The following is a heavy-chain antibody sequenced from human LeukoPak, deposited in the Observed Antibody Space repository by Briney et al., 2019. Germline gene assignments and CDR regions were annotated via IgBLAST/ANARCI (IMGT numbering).Heavy chain of an antibody. CDR1: GFTFSSYA. CDR3: AKGRSDYDFWSGPPALFDY. V-gene: IGHV3-23*01. J-gene: IGHJ4*02. D-gene: IGHD3-3*01. CDR2: ISGSGGST. Sequence: PGGSLRLSCAASGFTFSSYAMSWVRQAPGKGLEWVSAISGSGGSTYYADSVKGRFTISRDNSKNTLYLQMNSLRAEDTAVYYCAKGRSDYDFWSGPPALFDYWGQGTLVTVSS.